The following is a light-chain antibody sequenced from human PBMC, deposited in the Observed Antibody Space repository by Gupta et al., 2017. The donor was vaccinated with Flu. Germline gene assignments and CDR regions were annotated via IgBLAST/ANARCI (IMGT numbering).Light chain of an antibody. Sequence: GKTAKITRGGNKIGSKSVQWYQVKPGQAPVLVVYDDRDRPSVIPKRFSGSNSGLTATLTISRVEAGDEADYYAQGLDRCSDHGVFGGGTKLTVL. CDR3: QGLDRCSDHGV. J-gene: IGLJ3*02. CDR2: DDR. CDR1: KIGSKS. V-gene: IGLV3-21*03.